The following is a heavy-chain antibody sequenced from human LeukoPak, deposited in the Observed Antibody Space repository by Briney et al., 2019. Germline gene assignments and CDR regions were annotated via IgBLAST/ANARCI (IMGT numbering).Heavy chain of an antibody. D-gene: IGHD2-2*02. J-gene: IGHJ3*02. CDR1: GFTFSSYG. V-gene: IGHV3-30*18. Sequence: GGSLRLSCAASGFTFSSYGMHWVRQAPGKGLEWVADISYDGSNKYYADSVKGRFTISRDNSKNTLYLQMNSLRAEDTAVYYCAKEVVPAAILKARAFDIWGQGTMVTVSS. CDR2: ISYDGSNK. CDR3: AKEVVPAAILKARAFDI.